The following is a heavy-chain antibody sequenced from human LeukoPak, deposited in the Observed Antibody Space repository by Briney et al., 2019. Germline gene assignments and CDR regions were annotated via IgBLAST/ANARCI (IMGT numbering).Heavy chain of an antibody. CDR2: IAYDGSNK. CDR1: GFTFSTYT. V-gene: IGHV3-30*04. Sequence: GGSLKLSCAASGFTFSTYTMHWVRQAPGKGLEWVAVIAYDGSNKYHADSVKGRFTISRDNSKNTMSLQMNSLRAEDTAVYYCARRRGEDYYYMDVWGKGTTVTVSS. D-gene: IGHD3-10*01. CDR3: ARRRGEDYYYMDV. J-gene: IGHJ6*03.